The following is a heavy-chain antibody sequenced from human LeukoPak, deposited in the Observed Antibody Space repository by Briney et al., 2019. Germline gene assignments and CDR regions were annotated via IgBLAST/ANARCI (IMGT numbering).Heavy chain of an antibody. CDR1: GFTFDDYA. CDR2: ISWNSGSI. D-gene: IGHD5-24*01. J-gene: IGHJ4*02. CDR3: AKGSFGYNYYFDY. Sequence: GRSLRLSCAASGFTFDDYAMHWVRQAPGKGLEWVSGISWNSGSIGYADSVKGRFTISRDNAKNSLYLQMNSLRAEDTALYYCAKGSFGYNYYFDYWGQGTLVTVSS. V-gene: IGHV3-9*01.